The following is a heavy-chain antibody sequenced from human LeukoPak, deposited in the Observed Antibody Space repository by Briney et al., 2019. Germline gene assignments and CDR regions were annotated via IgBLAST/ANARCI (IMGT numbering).Heavy chain of an antibody. Sequence: PSETLSLTCTVSGGSISSSSYYWGWIRQPPGKGLEWIGSIYYSGSTYYNPSLKSRVTISVDTSKNQFSLKLSSVTAADTAVYYCAKLGLRGSWYFDYWGQGTLVTVSS. CDR1: GGSISSSSYY. CDR3: AKLGLRGSWYFDY. CDR2: IYYSGST. D-gene: IGHD2-15*01. V-gene: IGHV4-39*01. J-gene: IGHJ4*02.